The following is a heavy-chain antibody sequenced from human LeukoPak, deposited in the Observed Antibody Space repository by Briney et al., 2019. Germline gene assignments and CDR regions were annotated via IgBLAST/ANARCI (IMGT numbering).Heavy chain of an antibody. CDR1: EFTFSSYS. D-gene: IGHD3-16*02. J-gene: IGHJ3*02. CDR2: ISSSGGNT. Sequence: NPGGSLRLSCAASEFTFSSYSMNWVRQAPGKGLEWVSSISSSGGNTYYADSLRGRFTISRDNAKNSLYLQMNSLRDEDTAVYYCARGSYHPYALDIWGQGTMVTVSS. CDR3: ARGSYHPYALDI. V-gene: IGHV3-21*01.